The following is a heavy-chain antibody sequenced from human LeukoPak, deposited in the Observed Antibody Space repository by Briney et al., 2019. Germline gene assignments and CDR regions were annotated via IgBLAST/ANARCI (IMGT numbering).Heavy chain of an antibody. CDR2: INPSGGST. J-gene: IGHJ6*02. CDR1: GYTFTSSY. V-gene: IGHV1-46*01. CDR3: ARDISAGDYYYGMDV. Sequence: ASVKVSCKASGYTFTSSYMHWVRQAPGQGLEWMGKINPSGGSTSYAQKFQGRVTMTRDTSISTAYMELSRLRSDDTAVYYCARDISAGDYYYGMDVWGQGTTVTVSS. D-gene: IGHD1-14*01.